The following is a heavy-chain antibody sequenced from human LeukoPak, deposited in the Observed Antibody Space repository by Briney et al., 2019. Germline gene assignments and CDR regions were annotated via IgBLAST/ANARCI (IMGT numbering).Heavy chain of an antibody. CDR2: INPNSGT. J-gene: IGHJ5*02. D-gene: IGHD6-6*01. CDR1: GYTFTGYY. Sequence: ASVKVSFKASGYTFTGYYRHWVRQAPGQGLEWMGWINPNSGTNYAQKFQGRVTMTRDTSISTAYLELSRLRSDDTAVYYCARSNIATRRGDNWCDLWGQGTLVTVSS. CDR3: ARSNIATRRGDNWCDL. V-gene: IGHV1-2*02.